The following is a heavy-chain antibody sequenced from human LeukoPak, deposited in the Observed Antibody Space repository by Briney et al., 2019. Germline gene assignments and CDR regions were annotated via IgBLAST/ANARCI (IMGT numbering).Heavy chain of an antibody. D-gene: IGHD3-22*01. CDR3: ASRKSYYDSSGFSSDAFDI. CDR1: GLTFSSYS. Sequence: GGSLRLSCAASGLTFSSYSMNWVRQAPGKGLEWVSYISSSSSTIYYADSVKGRFTISRDNAKNSLYLQMNSLRAEDTAVYYCASRKSYYDSSGFSSDAFDIWGQGTMVTVSS. V-gene: IGHV3-48*04. J-gene: IGHJ3*02. CDR2: ISSSSSTI.